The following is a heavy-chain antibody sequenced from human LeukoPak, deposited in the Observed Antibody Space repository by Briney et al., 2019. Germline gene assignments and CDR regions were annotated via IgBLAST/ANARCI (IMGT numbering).Heavy chain of an antibody. D-gene: IGHD6-19*01. CDR2: ISSSSSYI. V-gene: IGHV3-21*01. J-gene: IGHJ4*02. Sequence: PGGSLRLSCAASGFTFSSYSMNWVRQAPGKGLEWVSSISSSSSYIYYADSVKGRFTISRDNSKNTPYLQMNSLRAEDTAVYYCARDRSGYSSGWYHFDYWGQGTLVTVSS. CDR3: ARDRSGYSSGWYHFDY. CDR1: GFTFSSYS.